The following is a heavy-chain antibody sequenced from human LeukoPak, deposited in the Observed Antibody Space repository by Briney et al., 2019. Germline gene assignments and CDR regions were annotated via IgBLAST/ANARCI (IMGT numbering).Heavy chain of an antibody. J-gene: IGHJ4*02. CDR2: ISYDGSNK. CDR3: ARSWRREMAFDC. D-gene: IGHD5-24*01. V-gene: IGHV3-30-3*01. CDR1: GFTFSSYA. Sequence: GGSLRLSCAASGFTFSSYAIHWVRQAPGKGLEWVAVISYDGSNKYYADSVKGRFTISRDNSKNTLYLQMNSLRAEDTAVYYCARSWRREMAFDCWGQGTLVTVSS.